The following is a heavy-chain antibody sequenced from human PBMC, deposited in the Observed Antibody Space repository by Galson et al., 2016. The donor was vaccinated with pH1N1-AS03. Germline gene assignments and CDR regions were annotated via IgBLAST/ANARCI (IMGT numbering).Heavy chain of an antibody. CDR2: ISGSGNTI. D-gene: IGHD2-21*01. CDR3: ARVVCGGDCYPLRGYFDL. V-gene: IGHV3-48*03. J-gene: IGHJ2*01. Sequence: LSCAASGFTFNNYGVNWVRQAPGKGLEWLAYISGSGNTIFYADSVEGRFTISRDNAKDSVFLHMSTLKAEDTAVYYCARVVCGGDCYPLRGYFDLWGRGTVATVSS. CDR1: GFTFNNYG.